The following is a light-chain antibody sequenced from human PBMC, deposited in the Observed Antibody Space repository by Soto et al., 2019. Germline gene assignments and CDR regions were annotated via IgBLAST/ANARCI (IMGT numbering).Light chain of an antibody. CDR3: QQRSDWLYP. Sequence: EVVLTQYPATLAFPPGERATLPCRASQRITSYLAWYQQKPGQAPRLLIYDATNRVAGVPARFSGSKSGADFTLTISTLQPEDFAVYYCQQRSDWLYPFCHVTKVDIK. CDR2: DAT. J-gene: IGKJ2*01. V-gene: IGKV3-11*01. CDR1: QRITSY.